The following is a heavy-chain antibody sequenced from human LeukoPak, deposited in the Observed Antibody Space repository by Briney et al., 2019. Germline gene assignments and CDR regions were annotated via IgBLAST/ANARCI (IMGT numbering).Heavy chain of an antibody. Sequence: SETLSLTCTVSGGSMGSYYWAWIRQPAGKGLEWIGRIYSAGTTTYNPALKSRVTMSIDMSKNQFSLTLRSMTAADTAVYYCARDKAWLDPWGQGTLVTVSS. J-gene: IGHJ5*02. CDR2: IYSAGTT. CDR1: GGSMGSYY. CDR3: ARDKAWLDP. D-gene: IGHD5-12*01. V-gene: IGHV4-4*07.